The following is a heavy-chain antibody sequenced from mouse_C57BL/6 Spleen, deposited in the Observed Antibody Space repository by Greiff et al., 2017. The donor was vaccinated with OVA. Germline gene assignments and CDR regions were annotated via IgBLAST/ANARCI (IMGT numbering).Heavy chain of an antibody. CDR1: GYTFTSYW. J-gene: IGHJ2*01. CDR3: ARVGDSSGYGNFDY. D-gene: IGHD3-2*02. Sequence: QVQLQQPGAELVKPGASVKMSCKASGYTFTSYWITWVKQRPGQGLEWIGDIYPGSGSTNYNEKFKSKATLTVDTSSSTAYMQLSSLTSEDSAVYYCARVGDSSGYGNFDYWGQGTTLTVSS. CDR2: IYPGSGST. V-gene: IGHV1-55*01.